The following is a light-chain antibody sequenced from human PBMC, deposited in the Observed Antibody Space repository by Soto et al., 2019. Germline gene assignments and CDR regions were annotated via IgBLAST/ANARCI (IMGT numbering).Light chain of an antibody. CDR1: QSVSSN. V-gene: IGKV3D-15*01. J-gene: IGKJ2*01. CDR2: GAS. Sequence: EVVRTQSPATLSVSPGERATLSCRASQSVSSNLAWYQHNPGQAPRLIIYGASTRATGIPARFSGSGSGTEFTLTISSLQSEDFAIFYCQQYNNWCYTFGHGTKLEIK. CDR3: QQYNNWCYT.